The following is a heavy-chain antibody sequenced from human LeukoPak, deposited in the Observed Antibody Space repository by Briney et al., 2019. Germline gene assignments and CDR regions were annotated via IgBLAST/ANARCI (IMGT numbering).Heavy chain of an antibody. CDR3: ARTYYDIAGYYYGMDV. D-gene: IGHD3-9*01. J-gene: IGHJ6*02. CDR2: IYYSGST. CDR1: GGSISSYY. V-gene: IGHV4-59*01. Sequence: PSETLSLTCIVSGGSISSYYWSWIRQPPGKGLEWIGYIYYSGSTNYNPSLKSQVTISVDTSKNQFSLKLSSVTAADTAVYYCARTYYDIAGYYYGMDVWGQGTTVTVSS.